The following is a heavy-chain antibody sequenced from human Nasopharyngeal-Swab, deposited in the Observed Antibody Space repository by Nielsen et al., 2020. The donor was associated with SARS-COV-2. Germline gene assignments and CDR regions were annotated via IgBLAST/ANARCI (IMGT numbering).Heavy chain of an antibody. Sequence: GGSLRLSCTVSGFTFSSYGMHWVRQAPGKGLEWVAVIWYDGSYKYYGDSVKGRFTISRGNSKNTLYLEMNNLRVEDTAVYYCARDRVGWLQLSPDAFDIWGQGTMVTVSS. CDR3: ARDRVGWLQLSPDAFDI. CDR2: IWYDGSYK. CDR1: GFTFSSYG. V-gene: IGHV3-33*01. J-gene: IGHJ3*02. D-gene: IGHD5-24*01.